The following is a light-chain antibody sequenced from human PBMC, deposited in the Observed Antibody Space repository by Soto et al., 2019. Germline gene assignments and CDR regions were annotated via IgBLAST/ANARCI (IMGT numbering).Light chain of an antibody. J-gene: IGKJ1*01. CDR1: QGISNY. V-gene: IGKV1-27*01. CDR3: QKYHSAPRT. Sequence: DIQMTQSPSSLSASVGDRVTITCRASQGISNYLAWYQQKPGKVPKLLIYAASTLQSGVTSRFSGSRSGTDFTLTIISLQPEDVATYYCQKYHSAPRTFGQGTKVEIK. CDR2: AAS.